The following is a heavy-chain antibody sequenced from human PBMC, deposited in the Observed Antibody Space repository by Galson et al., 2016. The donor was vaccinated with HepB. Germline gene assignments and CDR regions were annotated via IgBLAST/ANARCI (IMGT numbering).Heavy chain of an antibody. CDR3: ARVLFGSGSYWCLDV. Sequence: SLRLSCAASGFTFSDYWMHWIRQVPGKGLVWVSRIKSDGRSTTYVDSVKGRFTLTRDNAKNSLYLQMNSLRDEDTAVYFCARVLFGSGSYWCLDVWGQGTTVTVSS. CDR1: GFTFSDYW. CDR2: IKSDGRST. J-gene: IGHJ6*02. V-gene: IGHV3-74*03. D-gene: IGHD3-10*01.